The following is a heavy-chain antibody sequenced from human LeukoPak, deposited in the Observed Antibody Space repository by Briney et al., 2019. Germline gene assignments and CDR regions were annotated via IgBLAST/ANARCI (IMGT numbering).Heavy chain of an antibody. CDR3: AKDTLLGFFSFDY. V-gene: IGHV3-23*01. J-gene: IGHJ4*02. Sequence: GGSLRLSCAASGFTFSSYAMSWVRQAPGKGLEWVSAISGSGGSTYYADSVKGRFTISRDNSKNTLYLQMNSLGAEDTAVYYCAKDTLLGFFSFDYWGQGTLVTVSS. CDR1: GFTFSSYA. D-gene: IGHD2-15*01. CDR2: ISGSGGST.